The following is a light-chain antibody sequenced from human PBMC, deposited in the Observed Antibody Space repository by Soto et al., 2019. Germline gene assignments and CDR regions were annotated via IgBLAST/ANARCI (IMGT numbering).Light chain of an antibody. J-gene: IGKJ5*01. Sequence: DIQMNQSPSSVSASVGDSVTITCRASRDISSWLAWYQQGPGKAPKLLIYAASTLRSGIPLRFSGSASATEFPLTISSLQREDFATYHCQQTHSVPPTFGQGTRLEI. V-gene: IGKV1D-12*01. CDR2: AAS. CDR3: QQTHSVPPT. CDR1: RDISSW.